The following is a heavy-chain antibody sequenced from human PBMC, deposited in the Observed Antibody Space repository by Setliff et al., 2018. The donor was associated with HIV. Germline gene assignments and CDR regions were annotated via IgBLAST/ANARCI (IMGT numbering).Heavy chain of an antibody. CDR1: GGSTSSYF. J-gene: IGHJ4*02. V-gene: IGHV4-59*01. CDR2: IHNTGST. D-gene: IGHD2-15*01. Sequence: ETLSLTCTVSGGSTSSYFWSWIRQSPGKGLEWIGYIHNTGSTDSNPSLKSRVTMSVDTSKNQFSLKLRSVTAADTAVCYCARGEILQWSDYWGQGTLVTVSS. CDR3: ARGEILQWSDY.